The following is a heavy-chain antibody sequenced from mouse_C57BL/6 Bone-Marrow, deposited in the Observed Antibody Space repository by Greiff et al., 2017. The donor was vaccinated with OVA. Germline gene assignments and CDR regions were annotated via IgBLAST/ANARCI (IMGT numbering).Heavy chain of an antibody. D-gene: IGHD2-14*01. CDR3: ARSVDYRMDY. J-gene: IGHJ4*01. V-gene: IGHV1-82*01. CDR1: GFNIKNTY. CDR2: IYPGDGDT. Sequence: VQLQQSVAELVRPGASVKLSCTASGFNIKNTYMHWVKQRPGKGLEWIGRIYPGDGDTNYNGKFKGKATLTADKSSSTAYMQLSSLTSEDSAVYYCARSVDYRMDYWGQGTSVTVSS.